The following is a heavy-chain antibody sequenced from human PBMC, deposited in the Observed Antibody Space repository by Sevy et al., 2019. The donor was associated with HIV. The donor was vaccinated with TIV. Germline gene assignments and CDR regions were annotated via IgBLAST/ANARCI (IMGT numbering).Heavy chain of an antibody. J-gene: IGHJ6*02. V-gene: IGHV3-30*03. CDR2: ILYDGSNK. Sequence: GGSLRLSCAASGFTFSNSAMSWVRQAPGKGLEWVAVILYDGSNKYYADSVKGRFTISRDNSKNTLYLQMNSLRAGDTAVYYCARGLAALPGYYYGMDVWGQGTVVTVSS. CDR1: GFTFSNSA. D-gene: IGHD6-6*01. CDR3: ARGLAALPGYYYGMDV.